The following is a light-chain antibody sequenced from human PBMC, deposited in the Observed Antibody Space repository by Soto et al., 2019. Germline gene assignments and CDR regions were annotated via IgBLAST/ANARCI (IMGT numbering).Light chain of an antibody. V-gene: IGKV1-33*01. CDR1: QDINKN. CDR3: LQYESYPYA. J-gene: IGKJ2*01. Sequence: DIQMTQSPSSLSASVGDRVTITCQASQDINKNLIWYQQKPGKAPKLLIYDASDLETGVPSRFSGSGSGTGFTFTISSLQPEDFATYYCLQYESYPYAFGQGTKLEIK. CDR2: DAS.